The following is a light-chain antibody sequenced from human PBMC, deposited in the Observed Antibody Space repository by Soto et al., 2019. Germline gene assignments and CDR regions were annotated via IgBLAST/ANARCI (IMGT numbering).Light chain of an antibody. Sequence: DIPMTQSPSSLSASIGDRVTITCRASQSISNYLNWYQQKPGKAPKLLIYTASNLHSGVPSRFSGSGSGTDFTLTISSLQPEDFATYHCQQSDTFPRTFGQGTKVEI. CDR2: TAS. CDR3: QQSDTFPRT. J-gene: IGKJ1*01. V-gene: IGKV1-39*01. CDR1: QSISNY.